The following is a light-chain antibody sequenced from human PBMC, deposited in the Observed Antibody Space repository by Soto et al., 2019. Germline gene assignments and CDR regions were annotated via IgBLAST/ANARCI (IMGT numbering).Light chain of an antibody. V-gene: IGKV1-39*01. Sequence: DIQMTQSPSSLSASVGDTVTITCRASQSIGTYLNWYQQRPGKPPKLLIYAASKLQGGVPPRFTGGGSGTHFTLIISGLQRDDFATYYCQQSSTTGFFGPGTKVDVK. CDR1: QSIGTY. CDR2: AAS. CDR3: QQSSTTGF. J-gene: IGKJ3*01.